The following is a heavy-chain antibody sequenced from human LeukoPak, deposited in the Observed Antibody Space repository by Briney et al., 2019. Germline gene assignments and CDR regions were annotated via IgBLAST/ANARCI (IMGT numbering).Heavy chain of an antibody. V-gene: IGHV3-30*18. Sequence: PGGSLRLTCAASGFTFSNYVMHWVRQGPRKGLEWVAVISYDGSDKYYADSVKGRFTIFRDNSKNTLSLQMNSLSAEDAAVYYCAKDLVGTSVTTCGYRGQGTLVTVSS. CDR2: ISYDGSDK. CDR3: AKDLVGTSVTTCGY. CDR1: GFTFSNYV. D-gene: IGHD4-17*01. J-gene: IGHJ4*02.